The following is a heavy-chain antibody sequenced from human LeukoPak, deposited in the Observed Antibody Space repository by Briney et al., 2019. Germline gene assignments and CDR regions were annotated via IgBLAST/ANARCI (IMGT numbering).Heavy chain of an antibody. J-gene: IGHJ4*02. CDR2: ISSSSSYI. D-gene: IGHD2-2*01. CDR3: ARSHCSSTSCYFTRGGYDYVY. CDR1: GFTFSSYS. Sequence: GGSLRLSCAASGFTFSSYSMNGVRQAPGKGLEGVSAISSSSSYIYYADSVQGRFTISRDNAKNSLYLQMNSLRAEDTAVYYCARSHCSSTSCYFTRGGYDYVYWGQGTLVTVSS. V-gene: IGHV3-21*01.